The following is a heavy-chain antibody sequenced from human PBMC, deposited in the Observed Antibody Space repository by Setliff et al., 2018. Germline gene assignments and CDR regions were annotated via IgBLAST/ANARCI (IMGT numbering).Heavy chain of an antibody. CDR3: ARGHPPSDSSGYYYAY. CDR2: INHSGNT. V-gene: IGHV4-34*01. D-gene: IGHD3-22*01. Sequence: SETLSLTCAVYSGSFSGYYWSWIRQPPGKGLEWIGEINHSGNTNYNPSLKSRVTISVDTSENQISLKLSSVTAADTAVYYCARGHPPSDSSGYYYAYWGQGTLVTVSS. J-gene: IGHJ4*02. CDR1: SGSFSGYY.